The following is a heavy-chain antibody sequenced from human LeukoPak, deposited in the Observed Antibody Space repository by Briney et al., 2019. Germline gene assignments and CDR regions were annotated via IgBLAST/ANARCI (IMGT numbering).Heavy chain of an antibody. D-gene: IGHD2-15*01. CDR3: ARRGYCSGGSCYNWFDP. CDR2: IYPGDSDT. V-gene: IGHV5-51*01. Sequence: GGPLKISFKGSGYRFTSYWFGWVRQMPGKGLEWMGIIYPGDSDTRYSPSFQGQVTISADKSISTAYLQWSSLKASDTAMYYCARRGYCSGGSCYNWFDPWGQGTLVTVSS. J-gene: IGHJ5*02. CDR1: GYRFTSYW.